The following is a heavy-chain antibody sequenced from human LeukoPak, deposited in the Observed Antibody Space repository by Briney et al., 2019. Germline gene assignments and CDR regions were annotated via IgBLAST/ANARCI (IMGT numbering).Heavy chain of an antibody. V-gene: IGHV4-59*04. CDR3: ARPLNYGADAAYYYYYMDV. J-gene: IGHJ6*03. CDR1: GGSISSYY. CDR2: IYYSGST. Sequence: SETLSLTCTVSGGSISSYYWSWIRQPPGKGLEWIGSIYYSGSTYYNPSLKSRVTISVDTSNNQFSLKLTSVTAADTAVYYCARPLNYGADAAYYYYYMDVWGKGTTVTVSS. D-gene: IGHD4-17*01.